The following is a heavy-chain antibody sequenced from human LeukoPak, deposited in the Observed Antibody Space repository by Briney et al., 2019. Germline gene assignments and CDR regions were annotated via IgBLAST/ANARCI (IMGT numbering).Heavy chain of an antibody. D-gene: IGHD1-26*01. CDR2: IFYSGST. V-gene: IGHV4-61*01. CDR3: ARGVLVGATGYYYDY. CDR1: GGSVSSGSYH. J-gene: IGHJ4*02. Sequence: SETLSLTCTVSGGSVSSGSYHWSWIRQPPGKGLEWIGYIFYSGSTNYNPSLQSRVTVSVETSKNQFSLKPSSVTAADTAVYYCARGVLVGATGYYYDYWGQGALVTVSS.